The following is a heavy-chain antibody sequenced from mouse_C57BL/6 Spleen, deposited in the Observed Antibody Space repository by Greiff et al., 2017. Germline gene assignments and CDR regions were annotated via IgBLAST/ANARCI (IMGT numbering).Heavy chain of an antibody. CDR3: ARFEGIYDGYVLDY. J-gene: IGHJ2*01. Sequence: EVKLVESVAELVRPGASVKLSCTASGFNIKNTYMHWVKQRPEQGLEWIGRIDPAHGNTKYAPKFQGKATITADPSSNTAYLQLSSLTSADTAIYYCARFEGIYDGYVLDYWGQGTTLTVSS. CDR1: GFNIKNTY. D-gene: IGHD2-3*01. V-gene: IGHV14-3*01. CDR2: IDPAHGNT.